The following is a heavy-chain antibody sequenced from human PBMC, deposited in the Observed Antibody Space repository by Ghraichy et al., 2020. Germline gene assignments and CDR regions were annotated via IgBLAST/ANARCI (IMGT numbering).Heavy chain of an antibody. CDR3: ARALTVVGDTPFDY. Sequence: SVKVSCKASGDTFRSYSINWVRQAPGQGLEWMGRSIPLIGEAEYAQRFQDRVTITADKSTSTAYMELSSLRSEDTAMYYCARALTVVGDTPFDYWGQGTRVTVSS. CDR2: SIPLIGEA. J-gene: IGHJ4*02. D-gene: IGHD1-26*01. CDR1: GDTFRSYS. V-gene: IGHV1-69*08.